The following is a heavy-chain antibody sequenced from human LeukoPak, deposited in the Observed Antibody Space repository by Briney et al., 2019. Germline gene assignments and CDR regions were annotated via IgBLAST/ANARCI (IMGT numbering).Heavy chain of an antibody. CDR3: ERARPWTSYYYYGMDV. CDR1: GFTLSRYA. V-gene: IGHV3-30-3*01. J-gene: IGHJ6*02. CDR2: ISYDGSNK. D-gene: IGHD3/OR15-3a*01. Sequence: GGSLRLSCAASGFTLSRYAMHWVRQAPGKGLEWVAVISYDGSNKYYADSVKGRFTISRDNSKNTLYLQMNSLRAEDTAVYYCERARPWTSYYYYGMDVWGQGTTVTVSS.